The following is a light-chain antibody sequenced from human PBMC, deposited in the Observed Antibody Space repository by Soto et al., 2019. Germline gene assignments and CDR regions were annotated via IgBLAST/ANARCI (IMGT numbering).Light chain of an antibody. J-gene: IGKJ4*01. Sequence: DIVMTQSPDSLAMSLGERATINCKSSQSVFSRSNNQNYLAWFQQKPGQTPKMLIFWASTRQSGVPDRFRGSGSGTDFTLTINNLQAEDVAVYYCLQYYAGLALSFGGGTKVEIK. CDR1: QSVFSRSNNQNY. V-gene: IGKV4-1*01. CDR2: WAS. CDR3: LQYYAGLALS.